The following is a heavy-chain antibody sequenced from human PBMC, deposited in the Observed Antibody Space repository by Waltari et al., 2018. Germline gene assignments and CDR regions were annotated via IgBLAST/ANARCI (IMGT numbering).Heavy chain of an antibody. V-gene: IGHV3-30*18. D-gene: IGHD3-10*01. J-gene: IGHJ4*02. CDR3: AKARDYYGAGSYD. CDR2: ISYDGSNK. Sequence: QVQLVESGGGVVQPGGSLRLSCAASGFTFSSYGMHWVRQAPGKGLGWVAVISYDGSNKDYADSVKGRFTSSRDNSKNTLYLQMNSLRAEDTAVDYCAKARDYYGAGSYDWGQGTLVTVSS. CDR1: GFTFSSYG.